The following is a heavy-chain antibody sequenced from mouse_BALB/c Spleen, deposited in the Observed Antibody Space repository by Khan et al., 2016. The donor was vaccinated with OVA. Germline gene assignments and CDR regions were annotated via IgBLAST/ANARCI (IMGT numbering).Heavy chain of an antibody. V-gene: IGHV5-6*01. CDR3: ASHLTGSFAY. D-gene: IGHD4-1*01. CDR2: INSDGTYT. J-gene: IGHJ3*01. CDR1: GFTFSNYG. Sequence: EVMLVESGGDLVKPGGSLKLSCAASGFTFSNYGMSWVRQIPDKRLEWVATINSDGTYTYYPDSVKGRFTISRNNAKHTLYLEMSSLKSEDTAMYYCASHLTGSFAYWGQGTLVTVSA.